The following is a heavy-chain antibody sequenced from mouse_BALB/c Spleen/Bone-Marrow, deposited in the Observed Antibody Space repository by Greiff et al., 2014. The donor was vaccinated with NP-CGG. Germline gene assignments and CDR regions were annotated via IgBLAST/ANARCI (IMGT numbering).Heavy chain of an antibody. CDR3: ARGGNGNLDY. V-gene: IGHV1S137*01. Sequence: VQLVESGAELVRPGVSVKISCKGSGYTFTDYAMHWVKQSHAKSLEWIGVISTYYGDASYNQKFKGKATMTVDKSSSTAYMELARLTSEDSAVYYCARGGNGNLDYWGQGTTLTVSS. CDR2: ISTYYGDA. D-gene: IGHD2-1*01. CDR1: GYTFTDYA. J-gene: IGHJ2*01.